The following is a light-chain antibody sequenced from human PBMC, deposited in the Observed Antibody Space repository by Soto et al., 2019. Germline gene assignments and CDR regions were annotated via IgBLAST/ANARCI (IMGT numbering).Light chain of an antibody. J-gene: IGKJ1*01. CDR1: QSVSID. V-gene: IGKV3-15*01. CDR3: QQYKKLPLT. CDR2: GAS. Sequence: EVVMTQSPTTLSVSPGERATLSCRASQSVSIDLAWYQQTPGQAPRLLIYGASTRATGIPVRFSGSASGTEFTLTISILQSEDFTVYYCQQYKKLPLTFCQGTKVDI.